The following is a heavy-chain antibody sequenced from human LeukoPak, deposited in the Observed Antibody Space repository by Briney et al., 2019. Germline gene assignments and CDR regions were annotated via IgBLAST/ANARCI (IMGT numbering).Heavy chain of an antibody. CDR2: INPNSGGT. D-gene: IGHD1-1*01. V-gene: IGHV1-2*02. CDR3: ATGVPNRASVRNYYYGMDV. J-gene: IGHJ6*02. CDR1: GYTFTGYY. Sequence: ASVKVSCKASGYTFTGYYMHWVRQAPGQGLEWMGWINPNSGGTNYAQKFQGRVTMTRDTSISTAYMELSRLRPDDTAVYYCATGVPNRASVRNYYYGMDVWGQGTTATVSS.